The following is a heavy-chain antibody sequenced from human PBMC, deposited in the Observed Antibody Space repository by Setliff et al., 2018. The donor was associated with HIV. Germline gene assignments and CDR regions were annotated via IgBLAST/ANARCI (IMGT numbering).Heavy chain of an antibody. CDR3: VRGGDSSSWYWGRWFYP. J-gene: IGHJ5*02. D-gene: IGHD6-13*01. V-gene: IGHV4-34*01. CDR2: ISHSRST. CDR1: GESLSGYY. Sequence: PSETLSLTCAVYGESLSGYYWSWTRQPPGKGLEWIGEISHSRSTNYNPSLQSRVTVSVDTSKNQFSLKLSSVTAAGTAVYYCVRGGDSSSWYWGRWFYPWGQGTLVTVSS.